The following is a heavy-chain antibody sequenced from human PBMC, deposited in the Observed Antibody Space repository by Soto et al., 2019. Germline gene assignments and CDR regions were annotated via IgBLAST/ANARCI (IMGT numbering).Heavy chain of an antibody. Sequence: GGSVRLSXAASGFTFSSYAMSWVRQAPGKGLEWVSGISGSGGSTFYADSVKGRFTISRDNSKNTLYLQMNGLRAEDTAIYYCAKQWISVADSPRNWFDPWGQGTLVTVSS. CDR1: GFTFSSYA. CDR3: AKQWISVADSPRNWFDP. J-gene: IGHJ5*02. D-gene: IGHD6-19*01. CDR2: ISGSGGST. V-gene: IGHV3-23*01.